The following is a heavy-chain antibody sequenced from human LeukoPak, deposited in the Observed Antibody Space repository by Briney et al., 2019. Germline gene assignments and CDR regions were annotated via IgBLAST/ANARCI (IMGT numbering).Heavy chain of an antibody. V-gene: IGHV4-39*07. CDR2: IYHSGST. D-gene: IGHD2-2*03. J-gene: IGHJ4*02. CDR3: ARIGLFGYCTSTDCHSPLDY. CDR1: GASITSGTYF. Sequence: SETLSLTCTVSGASITSGTYFWGWIRQPPGKGLEWIANIYHSGSTYYNPPLKSRVTISVDTSKNQFSLKLNSVTAADTAVYYCARIGLFGYCTSTDCHSPLDYWGQGTLVTVSS.